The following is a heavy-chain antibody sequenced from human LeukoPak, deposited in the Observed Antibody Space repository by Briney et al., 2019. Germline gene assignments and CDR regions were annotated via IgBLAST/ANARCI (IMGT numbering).Heavy chain of an antibody. Sequence: PGGSLRLSCAASRFTFSKDDFRWVRQAPGKGLEWVAAIGVTGDTYYADSVKGRFTISREDAANSLYLQMRSLGAGDTALYYCTKEFCGSHAACAGGSYYDFWGRGALVTVSS. D-gene: IGHD2-15*01. J-gene: IGHJ2*01. CDR1: RFTFSKDD. V-gene: IGHV3-13*01. CDR2: IGVTGDT. CDR3: TKEFCGSHAACAGGSYYDF.